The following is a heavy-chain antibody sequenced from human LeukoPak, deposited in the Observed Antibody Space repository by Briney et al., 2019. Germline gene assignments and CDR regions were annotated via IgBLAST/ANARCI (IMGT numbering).Heavy chain of an antibody. CDR2: INPNNGGT. D-gene: IGHD6-19*01. CDR1: GYTFTGYY. V-gene: IGHV1-2*02. J-gene: IGHJ6*03. Sequence: ASVKVSCKASGYTFTGYYMHWVRQAPGQGLEWMGWINPNNGGTKYAQKFQGRVTMTRDTSISTAYMELTRLRSDDMAVYYCAGDGWYISYMDVWGKGTTVTVSS. CDR3: AGDGWYISYMDV.